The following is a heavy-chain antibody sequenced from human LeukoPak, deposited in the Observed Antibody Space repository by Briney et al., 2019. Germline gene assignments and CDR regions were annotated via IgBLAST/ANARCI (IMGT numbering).Heavy chain of an antibody. CDR3: ATEEGYNAY. Sequence: SETLSLTCAVYGGSFSAYYWSWIRQSPGKGLEWIGEIHHSGSTKYNPSLRSRVTISVDMSQSQFSLKLTSVTAADTAVYYCATEEGYNAYWGQGILVTVSS. CDR2: IHHSGST. CDR1: GGSFSAYY. J-gene: IGHJ4*02. V-gene: IGHV4-34*01. D-gene: IGHD5-24*01.